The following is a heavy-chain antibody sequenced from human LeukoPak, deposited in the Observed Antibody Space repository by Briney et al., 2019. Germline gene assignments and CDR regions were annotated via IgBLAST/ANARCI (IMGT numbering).Heavy chain of an antibody. Sequence: GGSLRLSCAASGFTFSSYAMSWVRQAPGKGLVWVSRINSDGSSTRYADSVKGRFTISRDNAKNTLYLQMNSLRAEDTAVYYCARAERRGYDFWSGYYLPDYWGQGTLVTVSS. CDR3: ARAERRGYDFWSGYYLPDY. D-gene: IGHD3-3*01. V-gene: IGHV3-74*01. CDR2: INSDGSST. J-gene: IGHJ4*02. CDR1: GFTFSSYA.